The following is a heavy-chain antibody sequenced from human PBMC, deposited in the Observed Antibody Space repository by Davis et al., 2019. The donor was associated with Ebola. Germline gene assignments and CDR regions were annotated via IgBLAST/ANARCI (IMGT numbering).Heavy chain of an antibody. CDR2: ISSSSSYI. V-gene: IGHV3-21*01. J-gene: IGHJ4*02. CDR1: GFTFSSYS. CDR3: VKDGGAAGQYFDWLQSYFFDY. Sequence: GESLKISCAASGFTFSSYSMNWVRQAPGKGLEWVSSISSSSSYIYYADSVKGRFTISRDNAKNSLYLQMNRLRDEDTAVYYCVKDGGAAGQYFDWLQSYFFDYWGQGTLVTVSS. D-gene: IGHD3-9*01.